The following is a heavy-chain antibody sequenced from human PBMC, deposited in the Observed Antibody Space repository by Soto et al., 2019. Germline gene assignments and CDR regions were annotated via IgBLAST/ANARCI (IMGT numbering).Heavy chain of an antibody. CDR1: GGEYGSLA. CDR2: ITYDGSNK. Sequence: GGEYGSLASCWVRHDTDKWIERVAVITYDGSNKYYADSVKGRFTISRDNSKNTLYLQMNSLRAEDTAVYYCAIELGCGWSGYSYYFYGMDVWGQGTTVTVSS. CDR3: AIELGCGWSGYSYYFYGMDV. J-gene: IGHJ6*02. D-gene: IGHD6-19*01. V-gene: IGHV3-30*01.